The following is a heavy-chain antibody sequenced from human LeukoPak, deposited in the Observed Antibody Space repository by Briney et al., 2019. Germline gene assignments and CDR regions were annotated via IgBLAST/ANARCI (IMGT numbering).Heavy chain of an antibody. D-gene: IGHD3-9*01. CDR2: ISSSGST. Sequence: SQTLSLTCTVSGDPISSGDYYWRWIRQPAGEGLECIGRISSSGSTYYNPSLKSRVTISVDTYKNQFPLKLSSVTAADTAVYYCARDRGYDILTGYKNWFDPWGQGTLVTVSS. V-gene: IGHV4-61*02. CDR3: ARDRGYDILTGYKNWFDP. J-gene: IGHJ5*02. CDR1: GDPISSGDYY.